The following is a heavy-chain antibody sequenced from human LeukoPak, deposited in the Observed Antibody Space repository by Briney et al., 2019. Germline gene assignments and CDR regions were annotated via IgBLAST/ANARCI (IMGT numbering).Heavy chain of an antibody. V-gene: IGHV4-39*01. CDR3: ARDKDFWSGYLNWFDP. J-gene: IGHJ5*02. Sequence: PSETLSLTCTVSGGSISSSSYYWGWIRQPPGKGLEWIGSIYYSGSTYYNPSLKSRVTISVDTSKNQFSLKPSSVTAADTAVYYCARDKDFWSGYLNWFDPWGQGTLVTVSS. CDR1: GGSISSSSYY. D-gene: IGHD3-3*01. CDR2: IYYSGST.